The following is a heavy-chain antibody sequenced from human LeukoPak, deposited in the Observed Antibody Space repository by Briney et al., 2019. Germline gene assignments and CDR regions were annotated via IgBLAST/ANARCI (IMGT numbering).Heavy chain of an antibody. CDR3: AKDGKLPSDAFDI. CDR2: IRYDGSNK. Sequence: GGSLRLSCAASGFTFSSYGMHWVRQAPGKGLEWVAFIRYDGSNKYYADSVKGRFTISRVNSKNTLYLQMNSLRAEDTAVYYCAKDGKLPSDAFDIWGQGTMVTVSS. D-gene: IGHD1-26*01. J-gene: IGHJ3*02. CDR1: GFTFSSYG. V-gene: IGHV3-30*02.